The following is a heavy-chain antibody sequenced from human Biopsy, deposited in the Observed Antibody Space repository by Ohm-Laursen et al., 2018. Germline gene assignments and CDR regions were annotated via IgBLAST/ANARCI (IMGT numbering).Heavy chain of an antibody. J-gene: IGHJ4*02. CDR1: GFTLNKHG. CDR2: IWFDETNK. Sequence: SLRLSCAASGFTLNKHGMHWVRQAPGKGPEWVGVIWFDETNKHYADSVKGRFTISRDNSKNKLYLQMNNLRDADKAVYYCARDPRDTALGIFDYWGLGTLVTVSS. CDR3: ARDPRDTALGIFDY. D-gene: IGHD5-18*01. V-gene: IGHV3-33*01.